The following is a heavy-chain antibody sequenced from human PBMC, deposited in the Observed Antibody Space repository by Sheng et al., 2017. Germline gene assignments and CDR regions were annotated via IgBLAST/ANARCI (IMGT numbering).Heavy chain of an antibody. Sequence: QVQLVESGGGVVQPGGSLRLSCAASGFTFSSYGMHWVRQAPGKGLEWVAFIRYDGSNKYYADSVKGRFTISRDNSKNTLYLQMNSLRAEDTAVYYCARPRSGRGYFDYWGQGTLVTVSS. CDR2: IRYDGSNK. CDR1: GFTFSSYG. CDR3: ARPRSGRGYFDY. J-gene: IGHJ4*02. V-gene: IGHV3-30*02. D-gene: IGHD6-19*01.